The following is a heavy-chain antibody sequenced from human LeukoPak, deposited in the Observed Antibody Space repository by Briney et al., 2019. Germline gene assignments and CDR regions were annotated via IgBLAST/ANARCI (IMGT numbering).Heavy chain of an antibody. CDR1: GFTVSSNY. CDR3: ARIHEGEGMFDY. CDR2: IYSGGST. J-gene: IGHJ4*02. V-gene: IGHV3-53*01. Sequence: GGSLRLSCAASGFTVSSNYMSWVRQAPGKGLEWVSVIYSGGSTHYADSVKGRFTISRDNSKNTLYLQMNSLRAEDTAVYYCARIHEGEGMFDYWGQGTLVTVSS.